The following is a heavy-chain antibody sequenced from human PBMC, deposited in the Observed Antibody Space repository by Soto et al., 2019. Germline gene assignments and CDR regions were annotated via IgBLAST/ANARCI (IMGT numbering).Heavy chain of an antibody. D-gene: IGHD2-21*02. Sequence: GGSLRLSCAASGFTFSSYSMNWVRQAPGKGLEWVSYISSSSSTIYYADSVKGRFTISRDNAKNSLYLQMNSLRDEDTAVYYCAREGVVVVTARTLYYYYGMDVWGQGTTVPVSS. V-gene: IGHV3-48*02. J-gene: IGHJ6*02. CDR1: GFTFSSYS. CDR3: AREGVVVVTARTLYYYYGMDV. CDR2: ISSSSSTI.